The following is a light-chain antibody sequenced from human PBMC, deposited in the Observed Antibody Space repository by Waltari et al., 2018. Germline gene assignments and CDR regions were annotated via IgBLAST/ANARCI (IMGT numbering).Light chain of an antibody. CDR1: QSVSRF. Sequence: EIVLTQSPGTLSLSPGERGTLSCRASQSVSRFLAWYQQNPVQAPRLLIYGASTRATGIPDRFSGSGSGTDFSLTISRLEPEDFAVYYCQKYDRLPATFGQGTKVEIK. V-gene: IGKV3-20*01. CDR3: QKYDRLPAT. J-gene: IGKJ1*01. CDR2: GAS.